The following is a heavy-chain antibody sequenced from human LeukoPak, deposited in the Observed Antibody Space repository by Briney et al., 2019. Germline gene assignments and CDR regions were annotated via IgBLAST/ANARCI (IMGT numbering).Heavy chain of an antibody. D-gene: IGHD1/OR15-1a*01. V-gene: IGHV3-48*01. CDR3: ARRTYYFDY. CDR2: ISTSSSII. Sequence: SGGSLRLSCAASGFTFSSYAMSWVRQAPGKGLEWVSYISTSSSIIYYADSVKGRFTISRDNAKNSLYLQMNSLRAEDTALYYCARRTYYFDYWGQGTLVTVSS. CDR1: GFTFSSYA. J-gene: IGHJ4*02.